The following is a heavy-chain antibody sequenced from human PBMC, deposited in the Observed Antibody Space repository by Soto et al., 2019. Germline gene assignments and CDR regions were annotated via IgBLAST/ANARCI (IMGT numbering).Heavy chain of an antibody. V-gene: IGHV3-11*01. D-gene: IGHD3-16*01. CDR2: ISGRASSI. CDR1: GFPFSDHF. CDR3: ARWRSYGGTRSFDF. J-gene: IGHJ4*02. Sequence: GGSLRLSCAASGFPFSDHFMSWIRQAPGKGLEWISYISGRASSIYYADSVKGRFTVSRDNAKNSLFLQMNSLTVEDTAIYYCARWRSYGGTRSFDFWGQGTVVTVSS.